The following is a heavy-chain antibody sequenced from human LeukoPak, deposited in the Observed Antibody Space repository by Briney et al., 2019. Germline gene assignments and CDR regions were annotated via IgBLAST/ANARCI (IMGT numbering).Heavy chain of an antibody. CDR2: INPNNPAT. Sequence: ASVKVSCKASGYTFNHNYLHWVRQAPGQGLEWMGWINPNNPATHSSHKFQGRVTMTSDSSISTVYLEVDRLKPDGTAVYFCARVRDYSNSPFNWFDAWGQGTLVIVSS. CDR3: ARVRDYSNSPFNWFDA. V-gene: IGHV1-2*07. D-gene: IGHD6-6*01. CDR1: GYTFNHNY. J-gene: IGHJ5*02.